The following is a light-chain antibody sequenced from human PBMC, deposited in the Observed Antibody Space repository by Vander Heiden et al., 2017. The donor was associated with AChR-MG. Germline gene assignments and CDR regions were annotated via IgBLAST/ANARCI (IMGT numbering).Light chain of an antibody. CDR3: CSYAGSYTKV. Sequence: QSALTQPRSVSGSPGQSVTISCTGTSSAVGGYNYVTWYQQHPGKAPKLMIYDVSKRPSGVPDRFSGSKSGNTASLTISGLQAEDEADYYCCSYAGSYTKVLGGGTKL. CDR1: SSAVGGYNY. CDR2: DVS. V-gene: IGLV2-11*01. J-gene: IGLJ3*02.